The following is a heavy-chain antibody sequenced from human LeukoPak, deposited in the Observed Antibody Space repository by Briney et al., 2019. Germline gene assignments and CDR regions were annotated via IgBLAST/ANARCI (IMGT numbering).Heavy chain of an antibody. V-gene: IGHV4-59*01. CDR3: ARGRKYTYGYTVTELGSGYFDY. J-gene: IGHJ4*02. CDR2: IYYIVRT. Sequence: SETLSLTCTVSGGSISSFYWNWIRLPPGKGLELIGYIYYIVRTNYNPSLKSRVTISVDSSKNNFSLKLSSVTAADTAMYYCARGRKYTYGYTVTELGSGYFDYWGQGTLVTVSS. D-gene: IGHD5-18*01. CDR1: GGSISSFY.